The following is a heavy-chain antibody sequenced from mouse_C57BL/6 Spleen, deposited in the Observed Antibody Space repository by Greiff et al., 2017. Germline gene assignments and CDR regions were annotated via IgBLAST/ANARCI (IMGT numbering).Heavy chain of an antibody. V-gene: IGHV5-6*01. CDR1: GFTFSSYG. D-gene: IGHD2-3*01. CDR3: ARQPYDGYYEDY. Sequence: EVKLVESGGDLVKPGGSLKLSCAASGFTFSSYGMSWVRQTPDKRLEWVATISSGGSYTYYPDSVKGRFTISRDNAKNTLYPQMSSLKSEDTAMYYCARQPYDGYYEDYWGQGTTLTVSS. CDR2: ISSGGSYT. J-gene: IGHJ2*01.